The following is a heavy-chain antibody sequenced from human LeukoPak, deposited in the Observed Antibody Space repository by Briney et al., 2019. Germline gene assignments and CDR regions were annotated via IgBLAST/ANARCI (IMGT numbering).Heavy chain of an antibody. D-gene: IGHD3-9*01. CDR2: INAGNGNT. CDR3: ARALPPYDILTGYPFDY. J-gene: IGHJ4*02. Sequence: ASVKVSCKASGCTFTSYAMHWVRQAPGQRLEWMGWINAGNGNTKYSQKFQGRVTITRDTSASTAYMELSSLRSEDTAVYYCARALPPYDILTGYPFDYWGQGTLVTVSS. V-gene: IGHV1-3*01. CDR1: GCTFTSYA.